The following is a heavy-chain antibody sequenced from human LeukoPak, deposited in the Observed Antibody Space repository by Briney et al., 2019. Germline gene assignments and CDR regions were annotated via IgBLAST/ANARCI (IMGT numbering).Heavy chain of an antibody. CDR2: IWYDGSNK. CDR3: ARFYVEAAGNDAFDI. J-gene: IGHJ3*02. D-gene: IGHD6-13*01. CDR1: GFTFSSYG. V-gene: IGHV3-33*01. Sequence: GGSLRLSCAASGFTFSSYGMHWVRQAPGKGLEWVAVIWYDGSNKYYADSVKGRFTTSRDNSKNTLYLQMNSLRAEDTAVYYCARFYVEAAGNDAFDIWGQGTMVTVSS.